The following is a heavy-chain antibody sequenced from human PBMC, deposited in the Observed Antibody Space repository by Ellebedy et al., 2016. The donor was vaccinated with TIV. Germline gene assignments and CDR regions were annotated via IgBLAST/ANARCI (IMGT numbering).Heavy chain of an antibody. CDR2: ISSSSSTI. V-gene: IGHV3-48*01. CDR1: GFTFSSYS. CDR3: ATCCGGDCHPEYYFDY. D-gene: IGHD2-21*02. J-gene: IGHJ4*02. Sequence: GGSLRLSCAASGFTFSSYSTNWVRQAPGKGLEWVSYISSSSSTIYYADSVKGRFTISRDNSKNTLYLQMNSLRAEDTAVYYCATCCGGDCHPEYYFDYWGQGTLVTVSS.